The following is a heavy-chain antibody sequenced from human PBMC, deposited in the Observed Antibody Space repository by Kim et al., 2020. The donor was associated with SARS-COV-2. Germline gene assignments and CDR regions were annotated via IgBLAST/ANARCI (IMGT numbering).Heavy chain of an antibody. CDR1: GGSISSSNYY. CDR2: IYYSGSS. J-gene: IGHJ4*02. Sequence: SETLSLTCTVSGGSISSSNYYWGWIRQPPGKGLEWIGSIYYSGSSYYNPSLKSRVTISVDTSKNQFSLKLSPVTAADTAVYYCASDIAAAGVSDYWGQGTLVTVSS. D-gene: IGHD6-13*01. V-gene: IGHV4-39*01. CDR3: ASDIAAAGVSDY.